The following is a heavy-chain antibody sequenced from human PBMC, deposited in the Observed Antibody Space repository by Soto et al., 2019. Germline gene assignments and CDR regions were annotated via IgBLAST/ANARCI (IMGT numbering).Heavy chain of an antibody. V-gene: IGHV3-66*01. Sequence: GGSLRLSCAASGFTVSSNYMSWVRQAPGKGLEWVSVIYSGGSTYYADSVKGRFTISRDNSKNTLYLQMNSLRAEDTAVYYCARDMPAPDQRTVTTPGFDYWGQGTLVTVSS. J-gene: IGHJ4*02. CDR1: GFTVSSNY. D-gene: IGHD4-17*01. CDR3: ARDMPAPDQRTVTTPGFDY. CDR2: IYSGGST.